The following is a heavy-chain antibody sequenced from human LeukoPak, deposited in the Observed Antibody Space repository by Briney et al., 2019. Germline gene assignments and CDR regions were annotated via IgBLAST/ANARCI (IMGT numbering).Heavy chain of an antibody. CDR2: IIPIFGTA. V-gene: IGHV1-69*06. Sequence: VASVKVSCKASGGTFSSYAISWVRQAPGQGLEWMGGIIPIFGTANYAQKFQGRVTITADKSTSTAYMELSSLRSEDTAVYYCAREGGVVLSIRVADYYYYYMDVWGKGTTVTVSS. J-gene: IGHJ6*03. CDR1: GGTFSSYA. CDR3: AREGGVVLSIRVADYYYYYMDV. D-gene: IGHD2-15*01.